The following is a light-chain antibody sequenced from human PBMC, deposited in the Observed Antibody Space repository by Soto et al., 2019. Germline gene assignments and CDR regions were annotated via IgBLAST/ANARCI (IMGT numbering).Light chain of an antibody. CDR2: GAS. V-gene: IGKV3-20*01. CDR1: QSVASAY. CDR3: QHYGSSRWT. J-gene: IGKJ1*01. Sequence: EILLTQSPGTLSLSPGDRATLSCRASQSVASAYLAWYQHKPGQAPRLLIYGASSRATGIPARFTGSGSGTDFPLTISRLEPEDFAVYYCQHYGSSRWTFGQGTKVQAK.